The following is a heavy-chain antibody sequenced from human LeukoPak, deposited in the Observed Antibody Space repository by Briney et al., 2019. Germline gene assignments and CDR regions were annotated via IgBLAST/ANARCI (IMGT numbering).Heavy chain of an antibody. Sequence: ASVNDSCKASGYTFSDYYMHWVRQAPGQGLEWMGWIKPNSGGTNYAQKFQCRVTMTRDTSINTAYMELSSLRSDDTAVYYCARGSAMVTTYRGGNWFDPWGQGSLVPLYS. CDR3: ARGSAMVTTYRGGNWFDP. CDR1: GYTFSDYY. J-gene: IGHJ5*02. V-gene: IGHV1-2*02. D-gene: IGHD5-18*01. CDR2: IKPNSGGT.